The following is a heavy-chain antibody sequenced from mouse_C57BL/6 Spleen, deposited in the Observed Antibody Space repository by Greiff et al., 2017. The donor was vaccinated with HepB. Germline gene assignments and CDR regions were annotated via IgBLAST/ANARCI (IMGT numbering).Heavy chain of an antibody. Sequence: EVKLVESGPELVKPGASVKISCKASGYSFTGYYMNWVKQSPEKSLEWIGEINPSTGGTTYNQKFKAKATLTVDKSSSTAYMQLKSLTSEDSAVYYCARGSGSSLFAYWGQGTLVTVSA. J-gene: IGHJ3*01. CDR1: GYSFTGYY. CDR3: ARGSGSSLFAY. CDR2: INPSTGGT. D-gene: IGHD1-1*01. V-gene: IGHV1-42*01.